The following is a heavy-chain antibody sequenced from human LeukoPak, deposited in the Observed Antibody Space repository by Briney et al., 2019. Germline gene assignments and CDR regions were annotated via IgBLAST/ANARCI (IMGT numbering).Heavy chain of an antibody. J-gene: IGHJ4*02. Sequence: GGSLRLSCAASGFTVSSNYMSWVRQAPGKGLEWVSVIYSGGSTYYADSVKGRFTISRDNSKNTLYLQMNSLRAEDTAVYYCARGHSQWLAVPFDYWGQGTLVTVSS. D-gene: IGHD6-19*01. V-gene: IGHV3-53*01. CDR3: ARGHSQWLAVPFDY. CDR1: GFTVSSNY. CDR2: IYSGGST.